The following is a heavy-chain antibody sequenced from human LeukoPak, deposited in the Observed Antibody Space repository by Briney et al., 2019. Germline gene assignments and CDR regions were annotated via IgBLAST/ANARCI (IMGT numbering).Heavy chain of an antibody. CDR1: GFTFSNAW. CDR2: ISDDGRNK. V-gene: IGHV3-30*18. J-gene: IGHJ4*02. D-gene: IGHD1-1*01. Sequence: GGSLRLSCAASGFTFSNAWMSWVRQAPGKGLEWVAVISDDGRNKKYADSVRGRFTISRDDSNSTLYLQMNSLRAEDTGVYYCAKDRETTASGTFDYWGQGTLVTVSS. CDR3: AKDRETTASGTFDY.